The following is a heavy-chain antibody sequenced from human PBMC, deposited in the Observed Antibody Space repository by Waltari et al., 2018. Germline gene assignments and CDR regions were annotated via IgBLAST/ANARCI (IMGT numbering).Heavy chain of an antibody. CDR1: GFTFSSYW. CDR3: ARRVVVNFDY. Sequence: EVQLVESGGGLVQPGGSLRLSCAASGFTFSSYWISWVRQAPGKGLEWVANIKQDGSEKYYVDSVKGRFTISRDNAKNSLYLQMNSLRAEDTAVYYCARRVVVNFDYWGQGTLVTVSS. D-gene: IGHD3-22*01. V-gene: IGHV3-7*01. J-gene: IGHJ4*02. CDR2: IKQDGSEK.